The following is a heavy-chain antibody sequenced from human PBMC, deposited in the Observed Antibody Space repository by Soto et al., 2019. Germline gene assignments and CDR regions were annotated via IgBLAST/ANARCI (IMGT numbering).Heavy chain of an antibody. Sequence: ASVKVSCKASGYTFTSYAMNWVRQAPGEGLEWMGWINTNTGNPTYAQGFTGRFVFSLDTSVSTAYLQICSLKAEDTAVYYCARDYDLLRYFDWLTYYYYGMDVWGQGTTVTVSS. D-gene: IGHD3-9*01. V-gene: IGHV7-4-1*01. CDR3: ARDYDLLRYFDWLTYYYYGMDV. CDR2: INTNTGNP. J-gene: IGHJ6*02. CDR1: GYTFTSYA.